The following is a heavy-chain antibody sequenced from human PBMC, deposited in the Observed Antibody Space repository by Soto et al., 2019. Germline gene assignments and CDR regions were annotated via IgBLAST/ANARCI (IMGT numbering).Heavy chain of an antibody. CDR3: AKSLVPAAMPNDNWFDP. V-gene: IGHV3-23*01. D-gene: IGHD2-2*01. CDR1: GFTFSSYA. J-gene: IGHJ5*02. Sequence: GGSLRLSCAASGFTFSSYAMSWVRQAPGKGLEWVSAISGSGGSTYYADSVKGRFTISRDNSKNTLYLQMNSLRAEDTAVYYCAKSLVPAAMPNDNWFDPWGQGTLVTVSS. CDR2: ISGSGGST.